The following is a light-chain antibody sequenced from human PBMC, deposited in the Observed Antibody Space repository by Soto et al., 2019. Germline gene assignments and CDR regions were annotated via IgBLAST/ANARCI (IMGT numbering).Light chain of an antibody. CDR3: SSYAAMAFPYV. V-gene: IGLV2-23*02. J-gene: IGLJ1*01. CDR2: EVT. CDR1: GSDIGGYRF. Sequence: QSVLSQPASVSGSPGQSITISCTGSGSDIGGYRFVSWYQQHPGKTPKLLIFEVTKRPSGVSDRFSGSKSGKRASLTISGLQAEDEADYYWSSYAAMAFPYVFGSGTKMTVL.